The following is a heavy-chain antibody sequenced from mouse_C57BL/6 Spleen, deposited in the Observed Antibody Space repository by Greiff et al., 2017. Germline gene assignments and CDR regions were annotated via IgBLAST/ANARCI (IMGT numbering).Heavy chain of an antibody. CDR2: IYPRSGNT. J-gene: IGHJ4*01. CDR3: ARVGNFPMDY. CDR1: GYTFTSYG. V-gene: IGHV1-81*01. Sequence: VMLVESGAELARPGASVKLSCKASGYTFTSYGISWVKQRTGQGLEWIGEIYPRSGNTYYNEKFKGKATLTADKSSSTAYMELRSLTSEDSAVYFCARVGNFPMDYWGQGTSVTVSS.